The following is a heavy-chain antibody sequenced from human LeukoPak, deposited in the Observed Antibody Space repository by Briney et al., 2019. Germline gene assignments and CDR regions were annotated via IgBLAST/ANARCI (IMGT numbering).Heavy chain of an antibody. V-gene: IGHV1-69*06. J-gene: IGHJ4*02. CDR3: ARDCSSTSCYTDY. CDR2: IIPIFGTA. Sequence: SVKVSGKASVGTYSSYAISWVRQAPGQGLEWMGGIIPIFGTANYAQKFQGRVTITADKSTSTAYMELSSLRSEDTAVYYCARDCSSTSCYTDYWAQGTLVTVSS. CDR1: VGTYSSYA. D-gene: IGHD2-2*02.